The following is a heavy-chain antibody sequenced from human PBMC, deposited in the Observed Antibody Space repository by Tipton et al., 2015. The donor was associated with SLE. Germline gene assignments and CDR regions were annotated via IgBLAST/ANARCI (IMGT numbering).Heavy chain of an antibody. V-gene: IGHV5-51*01. Sequence: QLVQSGAEVKEPGASVKVSCKASGYTFTSYGISWVRQMPGKGLEWMGIIYPGDSDTRYSPSFQGQVTISADKSISTAYLQWSSLKASDTAMYYCARHRIAAAGTLENWGQGTLVTVSS. CDR3: ARHRIAAAGTLEN. CDR2: IYPGDSDT. J-gene: IGHJ4*02. CDR1: GYTFTSYG. D-gene: IGHD6-13*01.